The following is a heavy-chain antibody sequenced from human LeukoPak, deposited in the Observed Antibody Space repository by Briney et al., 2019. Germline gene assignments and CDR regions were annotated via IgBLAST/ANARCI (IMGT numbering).Heavy chain of an antibody. J-gene: IGHJ4*02. CDR1: GKPLSELA. D-gene: IGHD6-19*01. V-gene: IGHV1-24*01. CDR3: SAFARGFNRGIPVAGYFNF. Sequence: ASVKVSCKVSGKPLSELAVHWVRQSPTQGLEWMGGFDPEDAETVYTQKSQGRITMTEDKSTDTAYMELSGLRSEDSAVYFCSAFARGFNRGIPVAGYFNFWGQGTLVTVSS. CDR2: FDPEDAET.